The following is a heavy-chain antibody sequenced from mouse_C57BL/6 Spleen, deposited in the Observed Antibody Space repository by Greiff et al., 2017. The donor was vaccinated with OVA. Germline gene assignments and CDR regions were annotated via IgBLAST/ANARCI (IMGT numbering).Heavy chain of an antibody. Sequence: EVQLQQSGPELVKPGASVKISCKASGYTFTDYYMNWVKQSHGKSLEWIGDINPNNGGTSYNQKFKGKATLTVDKSSSTAYMELRSLTSEDSAVYYCATGSSSAWFAYWGQGTLVTVSA. J-gene: IGHJ3*01. V-gene: IGHV1-26*01. CDR3: ATGSSSAWFAY. CDR1: GYTFTDYY. D-gene: IGHD1-1*01. CDR2: INPNNGGT.